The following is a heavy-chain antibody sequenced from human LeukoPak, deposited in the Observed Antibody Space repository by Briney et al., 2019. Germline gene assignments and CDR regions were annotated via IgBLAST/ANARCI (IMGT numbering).Heavy chain of an antibody. J-gene: IGHJ4*02. D-gene: IGHD3-10*01. CDR2: IYYSGST. CDR1: GGSNSSYY. Sequence: PSETLSLXCTVSGGSNSSYYWSWIRQPPGKGLESIGYIYYSGSTNYNPSLKSRVTISVDTSKNQFSLKLSSVTAADTAVYYCARSPHYYGSGSLDYWGQGTLVTVSS. CDR3: ARSPHYYGSGSLDY. V-gene: IGHV4-59*01.